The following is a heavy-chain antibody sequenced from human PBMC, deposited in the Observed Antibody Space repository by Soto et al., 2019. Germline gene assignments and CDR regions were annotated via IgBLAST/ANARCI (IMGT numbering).Heavy chain of an antibody. CDR1: GFTFSSYG. Sequence: VQLVESGGGVVQPGRSLRLSCAASGFTFSSYGMHWVRQAPGKGLEWVAVISYDGSNKYYADSVKGRFTISRDNSKNTLYLQMNSLRAEDTAVYYCAKGMWFGEFPNAFDIWGQGTMVTVSS. CDR3: AKGMWFGEFPNAFDI. J-gene: IGHJ3*02. V-gene: IGHV3-30*18. D-gene: IGHD3-10*01. CDR2: ISYDGSNK.